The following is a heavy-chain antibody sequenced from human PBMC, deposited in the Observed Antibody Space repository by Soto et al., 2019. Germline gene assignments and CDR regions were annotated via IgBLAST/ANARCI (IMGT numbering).Heavy chain of an antibody. CDR2: FYQSGST. CDR3: AGGDYTAYYFGY. CDR1: GGSISSSNW. Sequence: QVQLQESGPGLVKPSGTLSLTCAVSGGSISSSNWWSWVRQPPVKGLEYLGEFYQSGSTNYNPSLKSGVTMSLDKAKNQFPLKMPSVTAADTAVYYCAGGDYTAYYFGYWGQGTLVTVSS. J-gene: IGHJ4*02. D-gene: IGHD3-3*01. V-gene: IGHV4-4*02.